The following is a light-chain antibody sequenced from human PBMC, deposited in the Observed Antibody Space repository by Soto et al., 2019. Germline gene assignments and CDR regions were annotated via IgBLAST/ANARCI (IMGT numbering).Light chain of an antibody. CDR2: GAS. V-gene: IGKV3-15*01. CDR1: QSVSSN. J-gene: IGKJ4*01. CDR3: QCGIT. Sequence: EIVMTQSPATLSVSPGERATLSCRASQSVSSNLAWYQQKPGQAPRLLIYGASTRATGIPARFSGSGSGTEFTLTISRLQSEDFAVYYCQCGITFGGGTKVEIK.